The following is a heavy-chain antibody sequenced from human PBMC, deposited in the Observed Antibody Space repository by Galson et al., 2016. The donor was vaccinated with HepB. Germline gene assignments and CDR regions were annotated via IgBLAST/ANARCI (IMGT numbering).Heavy chain of an antibody. J-gene: IGHJ4*02. Sequence: SLRLSCAVSGFTVSNNYMSWVRQAPGKGLEWVSVMYSGGGTYYADSVRGRFTISRDDAKNSLYLQMNSLGAEDTAVYFCARVTGYSFDNWGQGTLVTVSS. CDR3: ARVTGYSFDN. D-gene: IGHD5-24*01. V-gene: IGHV3-53*01. CDR1: GFTVSNNY. CDR2: MYSGGGT.